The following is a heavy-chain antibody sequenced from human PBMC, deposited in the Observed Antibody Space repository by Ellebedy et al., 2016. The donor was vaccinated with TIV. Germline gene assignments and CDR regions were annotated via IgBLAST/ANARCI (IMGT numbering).Heavy chain of an antibody. J-gene: IGHJ6*02. CDR3: ARKNHYNYGMDI. Sequence: ASVKVSCKASGYTFSSYAVHWVRQAPGQRLEWMGRINVGNGNTKYSQKFQGRVTITRDTFASTAYMEVSSLRSEDTAVYYCARKNHYNYGMDIWGQGITVTVSS. V-gene: IGHV1-3*01. CDR1: GYTFSSYA. CDR2: INVGNGNT. D-gene: IGHD2-2*02.